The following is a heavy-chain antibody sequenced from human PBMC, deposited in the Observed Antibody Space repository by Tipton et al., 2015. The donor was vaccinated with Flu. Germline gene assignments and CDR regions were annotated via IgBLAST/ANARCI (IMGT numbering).Heavy chain of an antibody. CDR3: ARVPFGDGYDYYFDF. V-gene: IGHV4-61*01. CDR2: IYYSGST. J-gene: IGHJ4*02. Sequence: TLSLTCTVSGDSVSSGRYYWSWLRQTPGKGLEWIGYIYYSGSTTYNPSLRTRVNISIDTSKKQFSLKVSSVITADTAMYYCARVPFGDGYDYYFDFWGQGILVTVSS. D-gene: IGHD5-24*01. CDR1: GDSVSSGRYY.